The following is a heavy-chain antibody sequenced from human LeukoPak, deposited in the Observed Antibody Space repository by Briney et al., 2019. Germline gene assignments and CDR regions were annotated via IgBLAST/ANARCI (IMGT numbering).Heavy chain of an antibody. J-gene: IGHJ4*02. CDR3: ARGPLPDY. V-gene: IGHV3-9*01. Sequence: QAGGSLRLSCAASGFTFSSYEMNWVRQAPGKGLEWVSGISWNSGSIDYADSVKGRFTISRDNAKNSLYLQMNSLRAEDTAVYYCARGPLPDYWGQGTLVTVSS. CDR1: GFTFSSYE. CDR2: ISWNSGSI.